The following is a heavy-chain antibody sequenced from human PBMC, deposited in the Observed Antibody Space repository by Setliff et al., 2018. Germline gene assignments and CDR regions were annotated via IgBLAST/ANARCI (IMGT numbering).Heavy chain of an antibody. V-gene: IGHV3-23*01. CDR1: GFTFRKHA. CDR2: ISDTGGNT. D-gene: IGHD3-22*01. CDR3: ARNSIGYYFDP. J-gene: IGHJ5*02. Sequence: GGSLRLSCTASGFTFRKHAMSWVRQAPGKGLEWVSSISDTGGNTYHADSVKGRFTISRDNSKNTLYLQMIRLRAEDTAVYYCARNSIGYYFDPWGQGTLVTVSS.